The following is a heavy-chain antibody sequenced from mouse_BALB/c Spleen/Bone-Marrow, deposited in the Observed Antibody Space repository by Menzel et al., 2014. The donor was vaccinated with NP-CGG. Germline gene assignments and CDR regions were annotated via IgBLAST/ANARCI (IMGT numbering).Heavy chain of an antibody. CDR2: ISYSGST. V-gene: IGHV3-8*02. D-gene: IGHD2-4*01. CDR1: GDSITSGY. Sequence: DVKLVESGPSLVKPSQTLSLTCSVTGDSITSGYWNWIRKFPGNKLEYMGYISYSGSTYYNPSLKSRISITRDTSNNQYYLQLNSVTTEDTATYYCAMIYYDSHWYFDVWGAGTTVTVSS. J-gene: IGHJ1*01. CDR3: AMIYYDSHWYFDV.